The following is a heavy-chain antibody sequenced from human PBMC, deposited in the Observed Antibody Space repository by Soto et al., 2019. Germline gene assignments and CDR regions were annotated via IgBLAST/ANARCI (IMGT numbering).Heavy chain of an antibody. Sequence: QMHLQESGSGLVKPSQTLSLTCAVSGGSLSSSAYSWSWIRQPPGKGLEWIGFIYQSGSTYYNPSLDSRVTMSLDRPKNHFSLKLSSVTAADTAVYYCARELLFYDSDGFSWDDAFDIWGQGTMVTVSS. CDR3: ARELLFYDSDGFSWDDAFDI. CDR1: GGSLSSSAYS. D-gene: IGHD3-22*01. J-gene: IGHJ3*02. V-gene: IGHV4-30-2*01. CDR2: IYQSGST.